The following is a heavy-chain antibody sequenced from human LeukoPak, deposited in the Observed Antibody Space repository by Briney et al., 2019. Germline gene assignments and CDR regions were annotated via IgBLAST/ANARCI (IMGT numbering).Heavy chain of an antibody. CDR2: INHSGST. V-gene: IGHV4-34*01. J-gene: IGHJ4*02. CDR3: ARGRYCSGGSCYEG. D-gene: IGHD2-15*01. Sequence: SETLSLTCAVYGGSFSGYYWSWIRQPPGKGLEWIGEINHSGSTNYNPSLKSRVTISVDTSKNQFSLKLSSVTAADTAVYYCARGRYCSGGSCYEGWGQGTLVTVS. CDR1: GGSFSGYY.